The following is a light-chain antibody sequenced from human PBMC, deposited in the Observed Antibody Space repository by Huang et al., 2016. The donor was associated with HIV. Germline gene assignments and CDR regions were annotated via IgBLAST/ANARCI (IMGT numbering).Light chain of an antibody. V-gene: IGKV3-15*01. CDR1: ESVGDN. Sequence: EIVMTQSPGTLSVSPGERATLSCRASESVGDNLAWYQQRPGQAPRLLIFVASARAAVIPARFSGSVSGTEFTLSISSLQSEDFAVYYCQQYNKWPKFTFGPGTRVDMK. CDR2: VAS. CDR3: QQYNKWPKFT. J-gene: IGKJ3*01.